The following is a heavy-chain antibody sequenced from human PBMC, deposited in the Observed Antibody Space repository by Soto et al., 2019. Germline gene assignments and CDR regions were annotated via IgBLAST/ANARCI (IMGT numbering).Heavy chain of an antibody. CDR1: GFSLSSSGVG. D-gene: IGHD2-21*01. V-gene: IGHV2-5*01. Sequence: QITLKESGPTLVKPTQTLTLTCTFSGFSLSSSGVGVGWIRQPPGRALEWLALIYWNDDKRYSPSLKSRLTITKDTSKDQVVLAMTNMDPVDTATYYCALFSIGYVGGADAFDICGQGTVVTVSS. CDR2: IYWNDDK. J-gene: IGHJ3*02. CDR3: ALFSIGYVGGADAFDI.